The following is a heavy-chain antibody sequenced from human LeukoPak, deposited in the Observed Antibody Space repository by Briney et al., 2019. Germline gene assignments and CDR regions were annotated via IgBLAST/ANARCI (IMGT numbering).Heavy chain of an antibody. CDR1: GFTFSSYA. V-gene: IGHV3-30-3*01. J-gene: IGHJ4*02. D-gene: IGHD4-11*01. Sequence: GGSLRLSCAASGFTFSSYAMHWVRQAPGKGLEWVAVISYDGSNKYYADSVKGRFTISRDNSKNTLYLQMNSLRAEDTAVYYCARQWGDMTTAHLDYWGQGTLVTVSS. CDR3: ARQWGDMTTAHLDY. CDR2: ISYDGSNK.